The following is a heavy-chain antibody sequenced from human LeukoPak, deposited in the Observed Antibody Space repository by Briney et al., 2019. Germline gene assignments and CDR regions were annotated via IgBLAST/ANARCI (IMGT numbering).Heavy chain of an antibody. CDR2: MNPNSGNT. CDR1: GYTFTSYD. CDR3: ARMGFFNSRDYYYYGMDV. V-gene: IGHV1-8*01. J-gene: IGHJ6*02. D-gene: IGHD2-21*01. Sequence: ASVKVPCKASGYTFTSYDINWVRQATGQGLEWMGWMNPNSGNTGYAQKFQGRVTMTRNTSISTAYMELSSLRSEDTAVYYCARMGFFNSRDYYYYGMDVWGQGTTVTVSS.